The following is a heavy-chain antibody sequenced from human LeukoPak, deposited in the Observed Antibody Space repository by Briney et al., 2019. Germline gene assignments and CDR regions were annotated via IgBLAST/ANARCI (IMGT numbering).Heavy chain of an antibody. CDR2: IYHSGSP. CDR1: GYSISSASY. J-gene: IGHJ4*02. Sequence: PSETLSLTCAVSGYSISSASYWGWIRQPPGKGLEWIGNIYHSGSPYYNPSLKSRVTISVDTSKNQFSLKLSSVTAADTAVYYCARPISSQGYFGVVIDWDQGTLVTVSS. CDR3: ARPISSQGYFGVVID. V-gene: IGHV4-38-2*01. D-gene: IGHD3-3*01.